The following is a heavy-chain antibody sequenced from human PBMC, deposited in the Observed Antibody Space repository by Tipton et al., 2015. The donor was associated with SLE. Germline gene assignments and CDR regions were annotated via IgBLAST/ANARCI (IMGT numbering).Heavy chain of an antibody. D-gene: IGHD3-16*02. CDR2: INHGGST. J-gene: IGHJ4*02. CDR1: GGSFSVYY. Sequence: GLVKPSETLSLTCAVYGGSFSVYYWTWIRQPPGKGLEWIGEINHGGSTNYNPSLKSRVTTSVDTSKNQFSLKLSSVTAADPAVYYCARTQYTFGGVIAPFDYWGQGTLVTVSS. V-gene: IGHV4-34*01. CDR3: ARTQYTFGGVIAPFDY.